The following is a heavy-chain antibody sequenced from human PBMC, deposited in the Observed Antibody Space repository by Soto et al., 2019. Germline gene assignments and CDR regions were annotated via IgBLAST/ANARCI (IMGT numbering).Heavy chain of an antibody. D-gene: IGHD2-2*01. J-gene: IGHJ6*03. CDR1: GFTFSSYG. Sequence: GGSLRLSCAASGFTFSSYGMHWVRQAPGKGLEWVAVIWYDGSNKYYADSVKGRFTISRDNSKNTLYLQMNSLRAEDTAVYYCARDPADIVVVPAARPSSYYYYYMDVWGKGTTVTVSS. V-gene: IGHV3-33*01. CDR3: ARDPADIVVVPAARPSSYYYYYMDV. CDR2: IWYDGSNK.